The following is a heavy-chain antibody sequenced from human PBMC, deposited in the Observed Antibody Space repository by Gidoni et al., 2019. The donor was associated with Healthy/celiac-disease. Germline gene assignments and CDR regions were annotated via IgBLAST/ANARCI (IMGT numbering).Heavy chain of an antibody. D-gene: IGHD4-17*01. V-gene: IGHV3-23*01. CDR3: AKDLYGDYVGDY. CDR2: ISGTDGST. J-gene: IGHJ4*02. Sequence: EVQLLESGGGLVQPGGSLRLSCAVSGFTFSNYAMTWVRQAPGKGREWVSTISGTDGSTYYADSVKGRFTISRDNSKNTLYLQMNTLRAEDTAVYYCAKDLYGDYVGDYWGQGTLVTVSP. CDR1: GFTFSNYA.